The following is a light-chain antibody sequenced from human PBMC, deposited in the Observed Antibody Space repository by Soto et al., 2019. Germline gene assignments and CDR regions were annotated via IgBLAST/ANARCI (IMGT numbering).Light chain of an antibody. CDR1: SSDVGGYNY. CDR2: EVS. V-gene: IGLV2-14*01. Sequence: QSVLTQPASVSGSPGQSITISCTGTSSDVGGYNYVSWYQQHPGKAPKLMIYEVSNRPSGVSNRFSGSKSGNTASLTISGLXXXXXXDYYCSSYTSSSTRVFGGGTKLTV. CDR3: SSYTSSSTRV. J-gene: IGLJ3*02.